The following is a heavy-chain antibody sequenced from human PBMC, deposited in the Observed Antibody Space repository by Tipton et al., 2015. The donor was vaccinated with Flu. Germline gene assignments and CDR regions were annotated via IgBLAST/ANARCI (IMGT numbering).Heavy chain of an antibody. Sequence: QLVQSGAEVKKPGESLKISCKGSGYSFSSYWIGWVRQMPGKGLEWMGIIYPGYPDTRYSPSFEGQVTMSVDTSLNTAYLQWSRLKASDTAIYYCARRTGAFDIWGQGTMVTVSS. CDR1: GYSFSSYW. V-gene: IGHV5-51*03. CDR2: IYPGYPDT. CDR3: ARRTGAFDI. J-gene: IGHJ3*02. D-gene: IGHD3-10*01.